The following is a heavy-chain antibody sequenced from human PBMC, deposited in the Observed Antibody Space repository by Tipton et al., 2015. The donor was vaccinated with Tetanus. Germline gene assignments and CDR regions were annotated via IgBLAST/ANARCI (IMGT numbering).Heavy chain of an antibody. J-gene: IGHJ4*02. Sequence: SLRLSCAVYGGSFSGYYWNWIRQPPGKGLEWVSSISSSSSYIYYADSVKGRFTISRDNAKNSLYLQMNSLRAEDTAVYYCARDLRNYYESSGYSGYWGQGTLVTVSS. CDR2: ISSSSSYI. D-gene: IGHD3-22*01. CDR1: GGSFSGYY. V-gene: IGHV3-21*01. CDR3: ARDLRNYYESSGYSGY.